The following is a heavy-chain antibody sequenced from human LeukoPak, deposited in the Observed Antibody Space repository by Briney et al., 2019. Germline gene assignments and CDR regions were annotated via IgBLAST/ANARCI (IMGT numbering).Heavy chain of an antibody. Sequence: SETLSLTCAVYGGSCSGYYWSWIRQPPGKGLEWIGEIDHSGSTNYNPSLKSRVTTSVETSKNQFSLKLSSVTAADTAVYYCARGGRFLEWLLYNNWFDPWGQGTLVTVSS. CDR1: GGSCSGYY. CDR3: ARGGRFLEWLLYNNWFDP. D-gene: IGHD3-3*01. J-gene: IGHJ5*02. V-gene: IGHV4-34*01. CDR2: IDHSGST.